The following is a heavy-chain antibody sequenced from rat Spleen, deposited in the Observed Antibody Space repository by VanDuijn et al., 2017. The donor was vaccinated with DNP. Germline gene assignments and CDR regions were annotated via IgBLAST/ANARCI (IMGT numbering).Heavy chain of an antibody. D-gene: IGHD1-3*01. CDR2: IQSDGKT. CDR1: GFSLTNYH. Sequence: QVQLKESGPGLVQPSQTLSLTCTVSGFSLTNYHVDWVRQPPGKGLEWMGRIQSDGKTDYNSVLKSRLSINRDTSKIQFFLKMNMVQTEDTAIYFCTRRTVAAGYFDYWGQGVMVTVSS. V-gene: IGHV2-27*01. CDR3: TRRTVAAGYFDY. J-gene: IGHJ2*01.